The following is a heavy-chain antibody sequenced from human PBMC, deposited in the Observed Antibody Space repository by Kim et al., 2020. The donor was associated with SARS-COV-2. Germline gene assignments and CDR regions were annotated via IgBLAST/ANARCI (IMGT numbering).Heavy chain of an antibody. Sequence: ASVKVSCKASGYTFTSYYMHWVRQAPGQGLEWMGLINPSGGSTSYAQKFQGRVTMTRDTSTSTAYMELSSLRSEDTAVYYCARSLSLDYYYASSGYTEDFDYWGQGTLVTVSS. J-gene: IGHJ4*02. CDR1: GYTFTSYY. D-gene: IGHD3-22*01. CDR2: INPSGGST. V-gene: IGHV1-46*01. CDR3: ARSLSLDYYYASSGYTEDFDY.